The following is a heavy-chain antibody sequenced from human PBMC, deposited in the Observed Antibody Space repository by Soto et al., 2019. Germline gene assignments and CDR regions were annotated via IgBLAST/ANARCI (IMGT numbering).Heavy chain of an antibody. CDR3: ARGDTAMAPYYFDY. J-gene: IGHJ4*02. V-gene: IGHV5-51*01. D-gene: IGHD5-18*01. CDR2: IYPGDSET. Sequence: WIRQPPGKGLEWMGIIYPGDSETRYSPSFQGQVTISADKSINTAYLQWSSLRASDTAMYYCARGDTAMAPYYFDYWGQGTLVTVSS.